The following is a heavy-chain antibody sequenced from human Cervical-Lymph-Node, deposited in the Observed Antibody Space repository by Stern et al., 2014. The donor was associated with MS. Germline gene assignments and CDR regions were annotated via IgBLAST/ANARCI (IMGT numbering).Heavy chain of an antibody. Sequence: VQLVESGGGLVQPGGSLRLSCAASGFTFSSYSMNWVRQAPGKGLEWVSYISSRSRTICYADSVKGRFTISRDNAKNSLYLQMNSLRDEDTAVYYCAREDELGGTAWGQGTLVTVSS. J-gene: IGHJ5*02. D-gene: IGHD1-14*01. CDR1: GFTFSSYS. CDR3: AREDELGGTA. CDR2: ISSRSRTI. V-gene: IGHV3-48*02.